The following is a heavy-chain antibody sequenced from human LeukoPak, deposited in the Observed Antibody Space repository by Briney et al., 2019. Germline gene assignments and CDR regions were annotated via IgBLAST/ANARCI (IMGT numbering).Heavy chain of an antibody. CDR2: ISSSSSYI. D-gene: IGHD5-18*01. Sequence: GGSLRLSCAASGFTFSSYSMNWVRQAPGKGLEWVSSISSSSSYIYYADSVKGRFTISRDNAKNSLYLQMNSLRAEDTAVYYCARETSEQLLSLDLWGRGTLVTVSS. V-gene: IGHV3-21*01. CDR1: GFTFSSYS. CDR3: ARETSEQLLSLDL. J-gene: IGHJ2*01.